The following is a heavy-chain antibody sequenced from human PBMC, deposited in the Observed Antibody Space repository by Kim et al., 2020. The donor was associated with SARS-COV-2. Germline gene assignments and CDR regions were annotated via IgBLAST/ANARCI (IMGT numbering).Heavy chain of an antibody. CDR3: ARDWSTEWELTPDAFDI. CDR1: GGSISSSSYY. CDR2: IYYSGST. Sequence: SETLSLTCTVSGGSISSSSYYWGWIRQPPGKGLEWIGSIYYSGSTYYNPSLKSRVTISVDTSKNQFSLKLSSVTAADTAVYYCARDWSTEWELTPDAFDIWGQGTMVTVSS. V-gene: IGHV4-39*07. D-gene: IGHD1-26*01. J-gene: IGHJ3*02.